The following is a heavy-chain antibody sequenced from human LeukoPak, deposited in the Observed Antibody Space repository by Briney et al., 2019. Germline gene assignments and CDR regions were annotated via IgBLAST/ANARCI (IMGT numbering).Heavy chain of an antibody. CDR1: GFTFSSYW. CDR3: ARDPGVGATRDYFYYYMDV. V-gene: IGHV3-21*01. Sequence: GGSLRLSCAASGFTFSSYWMHWVRQAPGKGLEWVSSISSRSSYIYYADSVKGRFTISRDNAKNSLYLQMNSLRAEDTAVYYCARDPGVGATRDYFYYYMDVWGRGTTVTISS. CDR2: ISSRSSYI. D-gene: IGHD1-26*01. J-gene: IGHJ6*03.